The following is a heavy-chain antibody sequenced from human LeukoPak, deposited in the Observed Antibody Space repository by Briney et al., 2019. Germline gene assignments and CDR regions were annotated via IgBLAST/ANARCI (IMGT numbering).Heavy chain of an antibody. CDR2: IYYSGST. CDR1: GGSISSYY. J-gene: IGHJ4*02. CDR3: ARGPVRVAVY. D-gene: IGHD3-10*01. Sequence: PSETLSLTCTVSGGSISSYYWSWIRQPPGKGLEWIGYIYYSGSTNYNPSLKSRVTISVDTSKNQFSLKLSSVTAADTAVYYCARGPVRVAVYWGQGTLVTVSS. V-gene: IGHV4-59*12.